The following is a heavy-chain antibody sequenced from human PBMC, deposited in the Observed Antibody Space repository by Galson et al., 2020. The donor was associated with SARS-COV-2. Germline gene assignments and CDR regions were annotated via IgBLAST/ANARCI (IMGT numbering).Heavy chain of an antibody. J-gene: IGHJ2*01. CDR3: ARNWGSLASPGYFDL. V-gene: IGHV5-51*01. Sequence: GESLKISCKGSGYKFISYWIGWVRQMPGKGLEWMGIIYPGDSDTRYSPSFQGQVTISADKSISTAYLQWSSLKASDSAMYYCARNWGSLASPGYFDLWGRGTLVTVSS. CDR2: IYPGDSDT. D-gene: IGHD7-27*01. CDR1: GYKFISYW.